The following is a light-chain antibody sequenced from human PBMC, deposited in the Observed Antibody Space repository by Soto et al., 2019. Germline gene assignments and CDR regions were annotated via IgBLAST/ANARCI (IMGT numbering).Light chain of an antibody. Sequence: AIQMTQSPSSLSAAVGDRVTITCRASQAITNDLGWFQQKPGKAPKLLIYAASHLHSGVPSRFSGSGSDTDFTLTISSLQPDDFATYYCLQDYNYPRTFGQGTKVE. CDR1: QAITND. J-gene: IGKJ1*01. CDR2: AAS. V-gene: IGKV1-6*01. CDR3: LQDYNYPRT.